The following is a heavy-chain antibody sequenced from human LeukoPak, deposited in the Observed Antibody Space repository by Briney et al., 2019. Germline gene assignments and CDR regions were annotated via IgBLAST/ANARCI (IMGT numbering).Heavy chain of an antibody. V-gene: IGHV1-2*02. Sequence: ASVKVSCKSSGYTFTGYNINWLRQAPGQGPEWMGWINPNSGGTNYAQKFQGRVTMTRDTSISTAYMELSRLRSDDTAVYYCARDGTGVYNLVQYWGQGTLVTVSS. CDR2: INPNSGGT. D-gene: IGHD5-24*01. CDR1: GYTFTGYN. J-gene: IGHJ4*02. CDR3: ARDGTGVYNLVQY.